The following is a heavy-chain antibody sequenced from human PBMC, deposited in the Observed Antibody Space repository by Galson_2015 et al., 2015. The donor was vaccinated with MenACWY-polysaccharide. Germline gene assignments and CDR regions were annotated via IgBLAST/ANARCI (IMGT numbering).Heavy chain of an antibody. CDR3: ARAWAYCSSISCYTDWFDP. CDR2: IDWNDGK. CDR1: GFSLSTTGVR. V-gene: IGHV2-70*04. J-gene: IGHJ5*02. Sequence: PALVKPTQTLTLTCTFSGFSLSTTGVRVSWIRQPPGKALEWLARIDWNDGKFYSTSLKTRLTISKDTSKNQVVLTMANMDPVDTGTYYCARAWAYCSSISCYTDWFDPWGQGTLVTVSS. D-gene: IGHD2-2*02.